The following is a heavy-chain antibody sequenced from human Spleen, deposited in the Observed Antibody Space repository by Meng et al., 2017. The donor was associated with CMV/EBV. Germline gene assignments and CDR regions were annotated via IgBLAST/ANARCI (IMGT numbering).Heavy chain of an antibody. Sequence: SVKVSCKASGGTFSSYTISWVRQAPGQGLEWMGRIIPIVGTANYTQKFQGRVTITTDETTNTAYMELSSLRSEDTAVYYCARSIDFWSGYNYYYYGMDVWGQGTTVTVSS. J-gene: IGHJ6*02. CDR2: IIPIVGTA. V-gene: IGHV1-69*16. CDR1: GGTFSSYT. D-gene: IGHD3-3*01. CDR3: ARSIDFWSGYNYYYYGMDV.